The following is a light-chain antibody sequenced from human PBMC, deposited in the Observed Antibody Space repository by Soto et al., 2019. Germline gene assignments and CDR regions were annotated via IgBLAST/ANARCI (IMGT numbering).Light chain of an antibody. Sequence: DIQMTQSPSTLSASVGDRVTITCRASQNINKWLAWYQQKPGKAPKLLIYEASTFDGGVPSRFSGSGSGTEFSFTISCLQPDDFASYWCQQYKSYSTFGQGTKVDIK. CDR2: EAS. J-gene: IGKJ1*01. CDR3: QQYKSYST. V-gene: IGKV1-5*03. CDR1: QNINKW.